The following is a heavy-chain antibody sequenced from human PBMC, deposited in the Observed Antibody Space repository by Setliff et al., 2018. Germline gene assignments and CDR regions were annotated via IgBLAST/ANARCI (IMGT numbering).Heavy chain of an antibody. Sequence: SETLSLTCAVYDGSFSDYYWSWIRQPPGKGLEWIGEINHYGSTKYKSSLKSRVTISVDTSKNQFSLKLNSVTPADTAVYYCARRWNFGPYGSGIHDGFDMWGQGTMVTVSS. V-gene: IGHV4-34*01. D-gene: IGHD3-10*01. CDR3: ARRWNFGPYGSGIHDGFDM. CDR1: DGSFSDYY. CDR2: INHYGST. J-gene: IGHJ3*02.